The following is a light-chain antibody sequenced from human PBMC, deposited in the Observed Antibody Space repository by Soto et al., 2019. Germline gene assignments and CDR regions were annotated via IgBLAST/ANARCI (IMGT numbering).Light chain of an antibody. J-gene: IGLJ1*01. CDR1: SSNIGRNT. Sequence: QLVLMQTPSASGTPGQRVTISCSGASSNIGRNTVNWYQQLPGTAPTLLIYSNNQRPSGVPDRFSGSKSGTSASLAISGLQSEDEADYYCAAWDDRLNGYVFGTGTKLTVL. CDR2: SNN. V-gene: IGLV1-44*01. CDR3: AAWDDRLNGYV.